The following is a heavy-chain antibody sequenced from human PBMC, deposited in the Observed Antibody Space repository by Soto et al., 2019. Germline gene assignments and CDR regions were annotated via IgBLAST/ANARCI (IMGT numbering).Heavy chain of an antibody. Sequence: ASGNVSCGSAGYTFTSYGISWVRQAPGQGLEWMGWISAYNGNTNYAQRTQGRVTMTTDTSTSTAYMELRSLRSDDTAVYYCAVGLGYCIGSRSYPPAEDFDYW. CDR2: ISAYNGNT. CDR1: GYTFTSYG. V-gene: IGHV1-18*01. D-gene: IGHD2-2*01. J-gene: IGHJ4*01. CDR3: AVGLGYCIGSRSYPPAEDFDY.